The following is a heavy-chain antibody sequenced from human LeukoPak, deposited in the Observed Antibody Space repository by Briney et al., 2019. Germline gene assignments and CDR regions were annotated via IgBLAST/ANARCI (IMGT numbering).Heavy chain of an antibody. Sequence: GGSLRLSCAASGFTFSSYGMHWVRQAPGKGLEWVAFIRYDGSNKYYADSVKGRFTISRDNSKNTLYLQMNSLRAEDTAVYYCAKAPYYDSSGYWVDYWGQGTLVTVSS. D-gene: IGHD3-22*01. V-gene: IGHV3-30*02. J-gene: IGHJ4*02. CDR3: AKAPYYDSSGYWVDY. CDR1: GFTFSSYG. CDR2: IRYDGSNK.